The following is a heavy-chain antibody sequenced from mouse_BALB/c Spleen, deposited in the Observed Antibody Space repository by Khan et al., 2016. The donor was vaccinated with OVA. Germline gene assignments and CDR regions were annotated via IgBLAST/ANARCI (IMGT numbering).Heavy chain of an antibody. CDR1: GYIFTSYW. V-gene: IGHV1-76*01. D-gene: IGHD3-2*02. Sequence: QIQLVQSGAELVRPGASVKLSCKTSGYIFTSYWIHWVKQRSGQGLEWIARIYPGTNNTYYNENLKDRATLTADKSSSTAYMQLNSLKSEDSAVYFCAREEALYYFDYWGQGTTLTVSS. CDR2: IYPGTNNT. J-gene: IGHJ2*01. CDR3: AREEALYYFDY.